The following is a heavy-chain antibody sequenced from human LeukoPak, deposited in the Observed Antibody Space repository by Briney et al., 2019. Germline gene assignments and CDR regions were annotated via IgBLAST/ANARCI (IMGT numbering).Heavy chain of an antibody. CDR1: GYTFTNYD. J-gene: IGHJ5*02. Sequence: GASVTVSCQACGYTFTNYDINWLRQATGQGLEWMGWMNPNSGNTGYAQKFQGRVTMTRNTSISTAYMDLSRLKSEDTAVYYCAKSVAPGGSSYNWFDRWGQGTLVTVSS. CDR2: MNPNSGNT. D-gene: IGHD1-26*01. CDR3: AKSVAPGGSSYNWFDR. V-gene: IGHV1-8*01.